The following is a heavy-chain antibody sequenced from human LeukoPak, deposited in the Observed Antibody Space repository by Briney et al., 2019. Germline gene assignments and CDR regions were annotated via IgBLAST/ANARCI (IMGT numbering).Heavy chain of an antibody. Sequence: PGGSLRLSCAASGFTFSSYGMHWVRQAPGKGLEWVAVIWYDGSNKYYADSVKGRFTISRDNAENSLYLQMNSLRAEDTAVYYCARSLVGIPNWFDPWGQGTLVTVSS. J-gene: IGHJ5*02. CDR3: ARSLVGIPNWFDP. V-gene: IGHV3-33*03. D-gene: IGHD2-15*01. CDR2: IWYDGSNK. CDR1: GFTFSSYG.